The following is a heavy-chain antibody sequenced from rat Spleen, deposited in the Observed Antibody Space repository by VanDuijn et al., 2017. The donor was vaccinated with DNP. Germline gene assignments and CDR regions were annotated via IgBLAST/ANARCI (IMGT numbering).Heavy chain of an antibody. D-gene: IGHD1-1*01. J-gene: IGHJ2*01. CDR1: GFTFSNYY. Sequence: EVQLVESGGGLVQPGRSLKLSCAASGFTFSNYYMAWVRQAPKKGLEWVATINTSGSRTSYPDSVKGRFTISRDNAKGSLYLQMNSLKSEDTATYYCARIYTVPYFDYWGQGVMVTVSS. CDR2: INTSGSRT. V-gene: IGHV5-25*01. CDR3: ARIYTVPYFDY.